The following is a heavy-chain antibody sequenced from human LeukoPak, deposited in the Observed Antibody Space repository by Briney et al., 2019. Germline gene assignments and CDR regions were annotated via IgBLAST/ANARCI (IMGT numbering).Heavy chain of an antibody. CDR2: IIPISGTA. Sequence: ASVKVSCKASGGTFSSYAISWVRQAPGQGLEWMGGIIPISGTANYAQKFQGRVTITTDESTSTAYMELSSLRSEDTAVYYCASGWYYYDSSGQFDYWGQGTLVTVSS. V-gene: IGHV1-69*05. CDR1: GGTFSSYA. J-gene: IGHJ4*02. D-gene: IGHD3-22*01. CDR3: ASGWYYYDSSGQFDY.